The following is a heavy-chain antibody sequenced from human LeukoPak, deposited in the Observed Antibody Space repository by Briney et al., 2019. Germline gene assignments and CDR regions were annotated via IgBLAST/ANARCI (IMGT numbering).Heavy chain of an antibody. CDR1: GFTFSSYS. D-gene: IGHD4-17*01. V-gene: IGHV3-21*01. CDR3: ARDPSPYGDSTDALDH. CDR2: ISSSSSYI. J-gene: IGHJ4*02. Sequence: GGSLRLSCAASGFTFSSYSMNWVRQAPGKGLEWVPSISSSSSYIYYADSVKGRFTISRDNAKNSLYLQMNSLRAEDTAVYYCARDPSPYGDSTDALDHWGRGTLVTVSS.